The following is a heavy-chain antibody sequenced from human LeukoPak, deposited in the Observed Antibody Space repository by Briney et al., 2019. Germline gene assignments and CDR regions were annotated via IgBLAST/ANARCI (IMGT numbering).Heavy chain of an antibody. CDR1: GFTFSSYA. D-gene: IGHD4-17*01. CDR3: ASDPPGDYGLGF. J-gene: IGHJ4*02. V-gene: IGHV3-64*04. CDR2: IVSNAGST. Sequence: GGSLRLSCSASGFTFSSYAMHWVRQAPGKGLEYVSAIVSNAGSTYYADSVKGRFTISRDNSNNTLYLQMNRLRVKDTAVYYCASDPPGDYGLGFWGQGTLVTVSS.